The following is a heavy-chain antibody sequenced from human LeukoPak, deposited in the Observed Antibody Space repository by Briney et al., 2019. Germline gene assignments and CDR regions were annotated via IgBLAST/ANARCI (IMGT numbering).Heavy chain of an antibody. CDR2: IYYNGST. J-gene: IGHJ4*02. CDR3: ARGACSSTSCFDY. Sequence: MASETLSLTCTVSGFSISSYYWSWIRQPPGKGLEWIGYIYYNGSTNYNPSLKSRVTISVDTSKNQFSLKLSAVTAADTAVYYCARGACSSTSCFDYWGQGTLVTVSS. CDR1: GFSISSYY. V-gene: IGHV4-59*08. D-gene: IGHD2-2*01.